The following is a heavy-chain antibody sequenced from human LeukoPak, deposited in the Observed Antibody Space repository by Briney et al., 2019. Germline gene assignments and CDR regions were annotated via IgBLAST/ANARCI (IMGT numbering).Heavy chain of an antibody. D-gene: IGHD2-15*01. CDR3: ASTPCSGGSCHGNYYYYMDV. V-gene: IGHV1-69*05. Sequence: SVKVACKASGGTFSSYAISWVRQAPGQGREWVGGIIPIFGTANYAQKLQGRVTITTDESASTAYMELSRLRSEDTAVYYCASTPCSGGSCHGNYYYYMDVWGKGTTVTVSS. CDR1: GGTFSSYA. J-gene: IGHJ6*03. CDR2: IIPIFGTA.